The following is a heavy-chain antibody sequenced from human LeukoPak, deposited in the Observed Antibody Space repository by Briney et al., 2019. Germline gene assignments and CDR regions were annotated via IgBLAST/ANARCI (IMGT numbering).Heavy chain of an antibody. CDR2: INPNSGGT. CDR3: ATAGYSSSWLSPRGPFDY. Sequence: ASVKVSCKASGYTFTGYYMHWVRQAPGQGLEWMGWINPNSGGTNYAQKFQGRVTMPRDTSISTAYMELSRLRSDDTAVYYCATAGYSSSWLSPRGPFDYWGQGTLVTVSS. CDR1: GYTFTGYY. V-gene: IGHV1-2*02. J-gene: IGHJ4*02. D-gene: IGHD6-13*01.